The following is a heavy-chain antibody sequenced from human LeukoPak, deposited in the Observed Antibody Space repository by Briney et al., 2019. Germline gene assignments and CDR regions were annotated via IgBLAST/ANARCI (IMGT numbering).Heavy chain of an antibody. Sequence: SQTLSLTCAVSGGSISSGGYSWSWIRQPPGKGLEWIGYMYDSGSSYYNSSLRSRVTIPVDRSKNQLSLKLSSATAADTAVYYCARDKTTNWYFDLWGRGTLVTVSS. CDR3: ARDKTTNWYFDL. V-gene: IGHV4-30-2*01. D-gene: IGHD4-11*01. CDR2: MYDSGSS. CDR1: GGSISSGGYS. J-gene: IGHJ2*01.